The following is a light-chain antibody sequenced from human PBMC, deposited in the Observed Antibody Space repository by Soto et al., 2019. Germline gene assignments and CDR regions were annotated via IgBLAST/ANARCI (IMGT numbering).Light chain of an antibody. CDR2: GAS. J-gene: IGKJ1*01. CDR3: QQYNTYSRT. V-gene: IGKV1-5*01. CDR1: QSISSR. Sequence: DIQMTQSPSTLSASVGDRVTITCRASQSISSRLAWYQQKPGKAPNLLIYGASSLESGVPSRFSGSGSGTEFTLSISSLQPDDFATYYCQQYNTYSRTVGQGTKGEIK.